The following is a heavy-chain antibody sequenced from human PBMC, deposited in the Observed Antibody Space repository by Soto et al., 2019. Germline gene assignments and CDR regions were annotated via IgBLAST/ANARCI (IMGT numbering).Heavy chain of an antibody. CDR2: ISSSGSGI. CDR1: GFTFSDYY. CDR3: ARAYSDAFDI. D-gene: IGHD2-15*01. V-gene: IGHV3-11*01. Sequence: GSLRLSCAASGFTFSDYYMTWIRQAPGKGLEWVSYISSSGSGIYHADSVKGRFTISRDNAKNSLYLQMSSLRADDTAIYFCARAYSDAFDIWGQGTMVTVSS. J-gene: IGHJ3*02.